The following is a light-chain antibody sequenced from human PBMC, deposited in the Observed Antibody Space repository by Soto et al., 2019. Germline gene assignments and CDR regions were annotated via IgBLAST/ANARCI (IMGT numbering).Light chain of an antibody. J-gene: IGKJ4*01. V-gene: IGKV1-33*01. CDR3: QQYDNVPALT. Sequence: DIQMTQSPSSLSASVGDRVTITCQASQDISNYLNWFQQKPGKAPTVLIYDASNLETGVPSRFSGSGSGTDFILTISSLQPEDIATYYCQQYDNVPALTFGGGTKVEIK. CDR1: QDISNY. CDR2: DAS.